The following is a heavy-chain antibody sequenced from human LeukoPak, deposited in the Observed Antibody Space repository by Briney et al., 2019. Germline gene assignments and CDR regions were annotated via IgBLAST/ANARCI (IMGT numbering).Heavy chain of an antibody. CDR1: GGTFSSYA. D-gene: IGHD3-22*01. CDR2: IIPIFGTA. Sequence: SVKVSCKASGGTFSSYAISWVRQAPGQGLEWMGGIIPIFGTANYAQKFQGRVTITADESTSTAYMELSSLRSEDTAEYYCARDIPGSSGYFNDAFDIWGQGTMVTVSS. J-gene: IGHJ3*02. CDR3: ARDIPGSSGYFNDAFDI. V-gene: IGHV1-69*13.